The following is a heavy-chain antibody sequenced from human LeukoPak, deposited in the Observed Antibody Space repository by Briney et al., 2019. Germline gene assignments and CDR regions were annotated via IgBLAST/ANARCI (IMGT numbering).Heavy chain of an antibody. V-gene: IGHV3-74*01. CDR2: INSDGRSDGRST. CDR3: SKDVWSDSGSYFDF. D-gene: IGHD5-12*01. Sequence: PGGSLRLSCAASGFTFSSYWMHWVRQAPGKGLLWVSRINSDGRSDGRSTSYAESVKGRFTISRDNVKNSLNLQMKNLRAEDTVVYSCSKDVWSDSGSYFDFWRQGTLVTVSS. CDR1: GFTFSSYW. J-gene: IGHJ4*02.